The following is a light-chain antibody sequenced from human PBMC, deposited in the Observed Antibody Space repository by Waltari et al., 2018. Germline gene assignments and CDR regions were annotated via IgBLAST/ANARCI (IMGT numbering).Light chain of an antibody. V-gene: IGLV1-40*01. Sequence: QSVLTQPPSGSGAPGQRVTISCTGSSSNIGAGYDVHWYQQLPGTAPQLLIYRNSHRPSGFPHRFSGSKSGTSASLAITGLQAEDEADYYCPSYDSSLSGSVFGGGTKLTVL. CDR2: RNS. J-gene: IGLJ2*01. CDR1: SSNIGAGYD. CDR3: PSYDSSLSGSV.